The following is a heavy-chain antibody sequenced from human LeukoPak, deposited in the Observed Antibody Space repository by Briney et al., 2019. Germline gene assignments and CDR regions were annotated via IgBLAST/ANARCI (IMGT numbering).Heavy chain of an antibody. J-gene: IGHJ4*02. CDR2: ISHDGSNK. CDR1: GFTFSSYG. D-gene: IGHD3-22*01. CDR3: AKDQVDYDSSGYYYVRYFDY. Sequence: GGSLRLSCAASGFTFSSYGMHWVRQAPGKGLEWVAVISHDGSNKYYADSVKGRFTISRDNSKNTLYLQMNSLRAEDTAVYYCAKDQVDYDSSGYYYVRYFDYWGQGTLVTVSS. V-gene: IGHV3-30*18.